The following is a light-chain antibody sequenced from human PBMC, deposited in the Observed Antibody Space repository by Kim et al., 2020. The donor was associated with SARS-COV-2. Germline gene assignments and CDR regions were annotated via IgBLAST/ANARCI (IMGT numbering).Light chain of an antibody. V-gene: IGKV1-12*01. Sequence: SASLGDRVAISCRESHFISSSVAWYQQKPGKAPKLLLYASSSLRSGVSPRFSGSGSGTDFTLTITNVQPEDFAIYYCQQTDTFPYTFGQGT. CDR3: QQTDTFPYT. CDR1: HFISSS. CDR2: ASS. J-gene: IGKJ2*01.